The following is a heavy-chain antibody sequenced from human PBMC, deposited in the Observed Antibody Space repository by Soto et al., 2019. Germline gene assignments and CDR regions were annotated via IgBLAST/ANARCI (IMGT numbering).Heavy chain of an antibody. CDR1: GFTFSSYG. CDR2: IWYDGSNK. V-gene: IGHV3-33*01. J-gene: IGHJ6*02. CDR3: ARDSGVEMATISYYYGMDV. D-gene: IGHD5-12*01. Sequence: GGSLRLSCAASGFTFSSYGMHWVRQAPGKGLEWVAVIWYDGSNKYYADSVKGRFTISRDNSKNTLYLQMNSLRAEDTAVYYCARDSGVEMATISYYYGMDVWGQGTTVTVSS.